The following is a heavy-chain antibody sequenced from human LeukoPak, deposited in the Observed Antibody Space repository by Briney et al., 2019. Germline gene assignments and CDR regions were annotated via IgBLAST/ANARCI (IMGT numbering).Heavy chain of an antibody. CDR2: ISAYNGNT. D-gene: IGHD3-9*01. CDR1: GGTFSSYA. V-gene: IGHV1-18*01. CDR3: ARTYYDILTGYYTEYFQH. J-gene: IGHJ1*01. Sequence: WASVKVSCKASGGTFSSYAISWVRQAPGQGLEWMGWISAYNGNTNYAQKLQGRVTMTTDTSTSTAYMELRSLRSDDTAVYYCARTYYDILTGYYTEYFQHWGQGTLVTVSS.